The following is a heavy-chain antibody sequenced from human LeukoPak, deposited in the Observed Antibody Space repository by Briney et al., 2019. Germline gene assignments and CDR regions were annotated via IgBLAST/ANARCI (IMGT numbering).Heavy chain of an antibody. Sequence: SGTLSLTCGVSGGSISGTNWWSWVRQPPGQGLEWIGEISLRGLTNYNPSLRSRLTMSLDESKNQVSLNLTSVTAADPAVYYCSRESGPFSPFGFWGQGTLVSVHS. D-gene: IGHD1-26*01. J-gene: IGHJ4*02. V-gene: IGHV4-4*02. CDR3: SRESGPFSPFGF. CDR1: GGSISGTNW. CDR2: ISLRGLT.